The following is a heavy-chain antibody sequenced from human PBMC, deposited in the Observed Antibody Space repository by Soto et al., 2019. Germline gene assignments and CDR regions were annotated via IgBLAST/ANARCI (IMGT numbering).Heavy chain of an antibody. D-gene: IGHD5-12*01. CDR3: AKAPRGEMATD. CDR2: INTYNGIT. J-gene: IGHJ4*02. CDR1: GYTFINYH. Sequence: QVQLVQSGGEVKKPGASVTVSCKASGYTFINYHITWVRQAPGQGLEWMAWINTYNGITDYAQRFQGRVTMTRDTSTSTAYMELSNLGSDDTAVYFCAKAPRGEMATDWGQGSLVTVSS. V-gene: IGHV1-18*01.